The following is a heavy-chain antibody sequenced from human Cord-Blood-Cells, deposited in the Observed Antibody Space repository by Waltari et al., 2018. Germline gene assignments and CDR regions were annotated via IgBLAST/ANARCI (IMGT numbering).Heavy chain of an antibody. Sequence: QVQLVQSGAEVKKPGSSVKVSCKASGDTFSSYAISWVRQAPGQGLEWMGGIIPIFGTANYAQKFQGRVTITADESTSTAYMELSSLRSEDTAVYYCARDPYCGGDCYYFDYWGQGTLVTVSS. J-gene: IGHJ4*02. D-gene: IGHD2-21*02. CDR3: ARDPYCGGDCYYFDY. V-gene: IGHV1-69*01. CDR1: GDTFSSYA. CDR2: IIPIFGTA.